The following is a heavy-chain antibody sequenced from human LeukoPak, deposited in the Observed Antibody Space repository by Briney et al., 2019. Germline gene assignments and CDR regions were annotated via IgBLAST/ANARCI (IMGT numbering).Heavy chain of an antibody. CDR1: GFTFSSYV. CDR2: ISYDGSNK. D-gene: IGHD3-10*01. Sequence: PGRSLRLSCAASGFTFSSYVMHWVRQAPGKRLEWVAVISYDGSNKYYADSVKGRFTISRDNSKNTLYLQMNSLRAEDTAVYYCARAMDPRGWFDPWGQGTLVTVSS. V-gene: IGHV3-30-3*01. CDR3: ARAMDPRGWFDP. J-gene: IGHJ5*02.